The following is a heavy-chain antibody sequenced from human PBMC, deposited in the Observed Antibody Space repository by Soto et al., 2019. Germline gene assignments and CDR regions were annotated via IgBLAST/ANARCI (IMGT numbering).Heavy chain of an antibody. CDR3: ARTAGRDGYYGMDV. J-gene: IGHJ6*02. CDR1: GNRFTSYG. V-gene: IGHV5-51*01. Sequence: XESLKVSWKCSGNRFTSYGIGLVLQMPGKGLEWMGIIYPGDSDTRYSPSFQGQVTISADKSISTAYLQWSSLKASDTAMYYCARTAGRDGYYGMDVWAQGTTVTVSS. CDR2: IYPGDSDT.